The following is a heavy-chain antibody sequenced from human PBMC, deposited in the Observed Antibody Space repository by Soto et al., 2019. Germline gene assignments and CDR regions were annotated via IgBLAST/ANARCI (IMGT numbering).Heavy chain of an antibody. CDR2: ISYDGSNK. CDR3: AKGAEEYYDFWSGYYRRSYYYVYYMDV. J-gene: IGHJ6*03. Sequence: QVQLVESGGGVVQPGRSLRLSCAASGFTFSSYGMHWVRQAPGKGLEWVAVISYDGSNKYYADSVKGRFTISRDNSKNTLYLQMNSLRAEDTAVYYCAKGAEEYYDFWSGYYRRSYYYVYYMDVWGKGTTVTVSS. V-gene: IGHV3-30*18. D-gene: IGHD3-3*01. CDR1: GFTFSSYG.